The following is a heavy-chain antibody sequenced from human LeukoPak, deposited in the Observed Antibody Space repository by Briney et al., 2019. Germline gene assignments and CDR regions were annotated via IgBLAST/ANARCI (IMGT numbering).Heavy chain of an antibody. J-gene: IGHJ6*02. V-gene: IGHV3-23*01. D-gene: IGHD3-10*01. Sequence: QPGGSLRLSCAASGFTFSSYAMSWVRQAPGKGLEWVSAISASGGSTYNADSVKGRFTISRDNSKNTLYLQMNSLRAEDTAVYYCAKTFANYYGSGNGMDVWGQGTTVTVSS. CDR2: ISASGGST. CDR1: GFTFSSYA. CDR3: AKTFANYYGSGNGMDV.